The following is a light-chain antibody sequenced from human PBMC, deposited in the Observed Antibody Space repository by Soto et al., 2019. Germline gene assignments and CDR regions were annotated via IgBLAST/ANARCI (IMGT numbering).Light chain of an antibody. CDR3: QQYNNWPTWS. CDR1: QSVGRN. V-gene: IGKV3-15*01. Sequence: EIVMTQSPATLSVSPGERATLSCRASQSVGRNIAWYQQKPGQAPRHLIHGASTRSTGIPARVSGSGSGTEFPLPIGSLESEDLAVYYCQQYNNWPTWSFGQGPKVEVK. J-gene: IGKJ1*01. CDR2: GAS.